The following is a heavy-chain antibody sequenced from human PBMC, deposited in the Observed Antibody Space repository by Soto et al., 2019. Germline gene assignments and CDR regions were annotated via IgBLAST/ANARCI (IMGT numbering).Heavy chain of an antibody. J-gene: IGHJ4*02. Sequence: QVQLVQSGAEVKKPGASVKVSCKASGYTFTSYYMHWVRQAPGQGLEWVGIMNTSSGRTSYAQKFQSRVTMTRDRSTSTVYMELSSLRSEDTAVYYCARDFQLNSIIPYYFDYWGQGTLVTVSS. CDR3: ARDFQLNSIIPYYFDY. V-gene: IGHV1-46*01. CDR1: GYTFTSYY. D-gene: IGHD2-2*01. CDR2: MNTSSGRT.